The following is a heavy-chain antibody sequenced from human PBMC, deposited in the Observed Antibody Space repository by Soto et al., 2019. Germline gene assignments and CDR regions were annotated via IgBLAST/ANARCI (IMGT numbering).Heavy chain of an antibody. CDR3: AKGTRGNSPELDF. Sequence: GGSLRLSCAASGFIFSSYTMHWVRQAPGKGLEWVGVITYDGSNQYYADSVKGRFTISRDNSRNMLFLQMNSLRPDDTAVYYCAKGTRGNSPELDFWGQGTLVTVS. CDR2: ITYDGSNQ. V-gene: IGHV3-30-3*01. J-gene: IGHJ4*02. CDR1: GFIFSSYT. D-gene: IGHD1-1*01.